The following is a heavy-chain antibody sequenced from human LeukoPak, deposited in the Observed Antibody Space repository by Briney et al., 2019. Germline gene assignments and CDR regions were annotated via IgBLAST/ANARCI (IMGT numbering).Heavy chain of an antibody. CDR2: IDPNTGDT. D-gene: IGHD5-24*01. CDR1: VYTFADYY. Sequence: GASVNVSFKASVYTFADYYIQWVRQAPGQGLEWMGWIDPNTGDTKFAQKFQGRVTMASDSAITTVYMDLGSLRYEDTAVYYCARGQADGYAFDYWGQGTLVAVS. J-gene: IGHJ4*02. CDR3: ARGQADGYAFDY. V-gene: IGHV1-2*02.